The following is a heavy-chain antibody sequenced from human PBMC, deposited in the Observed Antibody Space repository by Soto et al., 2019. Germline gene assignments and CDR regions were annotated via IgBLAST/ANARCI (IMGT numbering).Heavy chain of an antibody. J-gene: IGHJ4*02. Sequence: PWVSRRRSWRASGFSFSSHWMHCVREAPGKGLIWVSRINTDGTTTNYADSVKGRFTVSRDNAKNTLYLQMNSLRAEDTAVYYCARFGTYYDTSGYIYWGQGALVTVAS. V-gene: IGHV3-74*01. CDR3: ARFGTYYDTSGYIY. D-gene: IGHD3-22*01. CDR1: GFSFSSHW. CDR2: INTDGTTT.